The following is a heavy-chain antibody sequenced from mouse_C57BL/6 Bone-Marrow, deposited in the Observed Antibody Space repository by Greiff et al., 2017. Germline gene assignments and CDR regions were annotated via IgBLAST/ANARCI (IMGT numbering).Heavy chain of an antibody. CDR2: ISNGGGST. CDR3: ARGTDY. CDR1: GFTFSDYY. J-gene: IGHJ2*01. V-gene: IGHV5-12*01. Sequence: EVHLVESGGGLVQPGGSLKLSCAASGFTFSDYYMYWVRQTPEKRLEWVAYISNGGGSTYYPDTVKGRFTISRDNAKNTLYLQMSRLKSEDTARYYCARGTDYWGQGTTLTVSS.